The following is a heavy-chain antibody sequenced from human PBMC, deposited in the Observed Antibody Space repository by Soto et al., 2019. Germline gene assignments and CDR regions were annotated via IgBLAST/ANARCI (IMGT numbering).Heavy chain of an antibody. CDR1: GFTFSGYT. CDR2: INNTSNYI. V-gene: IGHV3-21*05. D-gene: IGHD5-12*01. Sequence: AESLRLSCTVSGFTFSGYTIYWIRQPPGKGLEWISYINNTSNYIYYAALEKDRFTFSNENTKKSPYQQMNSLRAEDTAVYYCARMRLRYGMDVWGQGTPVTVSS. J-gene: IGHJ6*02. CDR3: ARMRLRYGMDV.